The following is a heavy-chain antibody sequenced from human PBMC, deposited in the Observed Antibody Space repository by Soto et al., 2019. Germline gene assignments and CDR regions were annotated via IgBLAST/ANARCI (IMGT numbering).Heavy chain of an antibody. J-gene: IGHJ6*02. CDR3: ARFGSGVYATYGMDV. D-gene: IGHD2-8*01. Sequence: SETLSLTCAVYGESFSGFQWNWIRQPPGRGLEWIGEINQSGSTTYNPSLKSRVTISVDKSKNQFSLKLSSVTAADTAVYYCARFGSGVYATYGMDVWGQGTTVTVSS. CDR2: INQSGST. V-gene: IGHV4-34*01. CDR1: GESFSGFQ.